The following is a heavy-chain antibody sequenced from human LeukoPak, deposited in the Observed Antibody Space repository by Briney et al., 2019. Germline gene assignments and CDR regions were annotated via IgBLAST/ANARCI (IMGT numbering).Heavy chain of an antibody. Sequence: GGSLRLSCAASXFTFSNHWLHWVRQAPGKGLVWVSRINSDGTSTIYADSVKGRFTISRDNAKSTVYLQMNSLRAEDTAVYYCARTGTGGDLDIWGQGTMVTVSS. CDR1: XFTFSNHW. V-gene: IGHV3-74*01. D-gene: IGHD2-8*02. CDR3: ARTGTGGDLDI. J-gene: IGHJ3*02. CDR2: INSDGTST.